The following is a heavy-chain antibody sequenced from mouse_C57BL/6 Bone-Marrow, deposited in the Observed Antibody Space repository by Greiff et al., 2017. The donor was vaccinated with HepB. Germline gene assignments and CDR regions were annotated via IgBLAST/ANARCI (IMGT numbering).Heavy chain of an antibody. CDR3: ARLYYGSSYVYFDV. D-gene: IGHD1-1*01. CDR1: GYSITSDY. CDR2: ISYSGST. V-gene: IGHV3-8*01. J-gene: IGHJ1*03. Sequence: EVKLVESGPGLAKPSQTLSLTCSVTGYSITSDYWNWIRKFPGNKLEYMGYISYSGSTYYNPSLKSRISITRDTSKNQYYLQLNSVTTEDTATYFCARLYYGSSYVYFDVWGTGTTVTVSS.